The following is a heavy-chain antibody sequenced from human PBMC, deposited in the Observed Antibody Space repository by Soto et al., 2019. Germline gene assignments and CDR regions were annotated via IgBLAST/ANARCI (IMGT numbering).Heavy chain of an antibody. V-gene: IGHV1-18*01. CDR3: ARGGDVNYYHGMAD. CDR2: ISAYNGKT. D-gene: IGHD5-12*01. Sequence: QVQLVQYGGEVKKPGASVKLSCTASGYTFTSYGISWVRHVPGQGLEWMGWISAYNGKTNYAQNVKGRVTMTTETSTRTSYMELRSLRSDDTDVYYCARGGDVNYYHGMADWGQGTTVTVS. CDR1: GYTFTSYG. J-gene: IGHJ6*02.